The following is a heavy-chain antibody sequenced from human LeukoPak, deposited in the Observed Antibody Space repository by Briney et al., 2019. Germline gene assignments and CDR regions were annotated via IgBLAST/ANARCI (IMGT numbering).Heavy chain of an antibody. D-gene: IGHD2-15*01. CDR1: GFSLSTPEMC. Sequence: SGPALVKPTQTLTLTCTFSGFSLSTPEMCVTWIRQPPGKALEWLARIAWDDDKFYSPSLRTRLTISKDTPKNQVVLRMTNMDPVDTGTYYCARMTPDSPSFDYWGQGALITVSS. CDR3: ARMTPDSPSFDY. V-gene: IGHV2-70*17. CDR2: IAWDDDK. J-gene: IGHJ4*02.